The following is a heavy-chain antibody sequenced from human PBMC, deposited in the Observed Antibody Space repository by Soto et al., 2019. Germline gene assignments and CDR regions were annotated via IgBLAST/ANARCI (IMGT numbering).Heavy chain of an antibody. Sequence: GGSLRLSCAASGFTFSSYAMSWVRQAPGKGLEWVSGISVSGGRTYYADSVKGRFTISRDNSKNTLSLQMNGLRAEDTAVYYCAKHAEDYGDSRVDYWGQGPLVTVSS. V-gene: IGHV3-23*01. J-gene: IGHJ4*02. CDR2: ISVSGGRT. CDR1: GFTFSSYA. CDR3: AKHAEDYGDSRVDY. D-gene: IGHD4-17*01.